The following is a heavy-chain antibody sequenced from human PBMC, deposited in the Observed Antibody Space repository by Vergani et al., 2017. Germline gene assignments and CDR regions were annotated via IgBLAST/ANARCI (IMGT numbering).Heavy chain of an antibody. Sequence: EVQLVESGGGLVKPGGSLRLSCAASGFTFSSYSMNWVRQAPGKELEWVSSISSSSSYIDYADSVKGRCSISRDNAKNSLYLQMNSLRTENTAVYYCARAGYSSSWYGGCFDDGGQGWLVTASS. CDR3: ARAGYSSSWYGGCFDD. CDR1: GFTFSSYS. CDR2: ISSSSSYI. D-gene: IGHD6-13*01. V-gene: IGHV3-21*01. J-gene: IGHJ4*02.